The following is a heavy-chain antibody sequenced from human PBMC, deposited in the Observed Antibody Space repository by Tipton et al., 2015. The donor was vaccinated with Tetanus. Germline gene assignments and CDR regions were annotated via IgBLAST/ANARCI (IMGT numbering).Heavy chain of an antibody. CDR1: GFTFSDFC. CDR3: ASGWRYYYDTTGFSDY. Sequence: LRLSCAASGFTFSDFCMNWIRQPPGKGLEWIGEINHSGSTNYNPSLKSRVTMSVDTSKNQFSLKLSSVTAADTAVYYCASGWRYYYDTTGFSDYWGQGTLVTVSS. D-gene: IGHD3-22*01. J-gene: IGHJ4*02. V-gene: IGHV4-34*01. CDR2: INHSGST.